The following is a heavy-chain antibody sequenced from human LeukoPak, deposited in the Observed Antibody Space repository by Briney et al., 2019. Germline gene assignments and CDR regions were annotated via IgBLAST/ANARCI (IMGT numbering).Heavy chain of an antibody. CDR3: AKMATVRYFDL. CDR2: ISGSGGGT. J-gene: IGHJ2*01. D-gene: IGHD5-24*01. Sequence: RGSLRLSCAASGFTFSSYAMSWVRQAPGKGLEGVSAISGSGGGTYYADSVKGRFTISRDNSKNTLYLQMNSLRAEDTAVYYCAKMATVRYFDLWGRGTLVTVSS. V-gene: IGHV3-23*01. CDR1: GFTFSSYA.